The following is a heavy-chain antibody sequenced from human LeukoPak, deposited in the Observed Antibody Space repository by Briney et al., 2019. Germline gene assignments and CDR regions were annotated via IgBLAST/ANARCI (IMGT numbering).Heavy chain of an antibody. V-gene: IGHV4-59*08. CDR2: IYYSGST. D-gene: IGHD1-7*01. Sequence: SETLSLTCTVSGGSISSYYWSWIRQPPGKGLEWIGFIYYSGSTNYNPSLKSRVTISVDTSKNQFSLKLSSVTAADTAVYYCARLSDWNYGDAFDIWGQGTMVTVSS. CDR1: GGSISSYY. J-gene: IGHJ3*02. CDR3: ARLSDWNYGDAFDI.